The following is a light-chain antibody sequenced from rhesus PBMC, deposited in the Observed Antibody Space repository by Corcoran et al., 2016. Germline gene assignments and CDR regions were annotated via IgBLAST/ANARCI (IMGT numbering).Light chain of an antibody. CDR1: EDVNDY. J-gene: IGKJ4*01. CDR2: KAS. Sequence: DIQMTQSPSSLSASVGDRVTIICRPSEDVNDYLNWYQQLPGKPPKLLIYKASTLQSGVPSRCRGSGSGTDHTFTITSLQSEDVATYYCQHNYGSPISFGEGTKVEI. CDR3: QHNYGSPIS. V-gene: IGKV1-74*01.